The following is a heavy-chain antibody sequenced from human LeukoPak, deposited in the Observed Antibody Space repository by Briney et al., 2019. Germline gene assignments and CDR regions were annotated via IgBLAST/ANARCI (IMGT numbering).Heavy chain of an antibody. J-gene: IGHJ6*03. Sequence: ASVKVSCKASGYTFTGYYMHWVRQAPGQGLEWMGWINPNSGGTNYAQKFQGRVTMTRDTSISTAYMGLSRLRSDDTAVYYCARSGLGSYYYYYYYMDVWGKGTTVTVSS. CDR2: INPNSGGT. CDR3: ARSGLGSYYYYYYYMDV. D-gene: IGHD3/OR15-3a*01. CDR1: GYTFTGYY. V-gene: IGHV1-2*02.